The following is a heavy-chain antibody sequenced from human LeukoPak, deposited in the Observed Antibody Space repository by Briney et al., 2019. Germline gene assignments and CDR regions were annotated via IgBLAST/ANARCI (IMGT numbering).Heavy chain of an antibody. CDR1: GFTFSSYW. V-gene: IGHV3-74*01. D-gene: IGHD6-19*01. CDR3: ARDRSGWYRNAFDI. Sequence: PGGSLRLSCAASGFTFSSYWMHWVRQAPGKGLVWVSRMYSDGSSTNYADSVKGRFTISRDDAKNTLYLQMNSLRAEDTAVYYCARDRSGWYRNAFDIWGQGTMVTVSS. CDR2: MYSDGSST. J-gene: IGHJ3*02.